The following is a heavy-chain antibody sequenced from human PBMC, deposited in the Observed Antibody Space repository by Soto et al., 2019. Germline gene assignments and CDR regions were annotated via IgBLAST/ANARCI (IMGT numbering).Heavy chain of an antibody. CDR2: INSDGSSG. Sequence: EEQLVESGGALVQPGGSLRLSCAASGFTFSYFWIYWVRQAPGKGLAWVSHINSDGSSGTYADSVKGRFTISRDNAKNTLYLQMNNLRAEYTAVYFCARDSGSYFSLDLWGQGTLVTVSS. V-gene: IGHV3-74*03. D-gene: IGHD1-26*01. J-gene: IGHJ5*02. CDR3: ARDSGSYFSLDL. CDR1: GFTFSYFW.